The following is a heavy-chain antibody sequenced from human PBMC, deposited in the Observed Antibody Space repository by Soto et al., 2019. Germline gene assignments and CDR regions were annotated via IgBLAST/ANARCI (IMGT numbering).Heavy chain of an antibody. CDR3: ARDKEASGGEHYGMDV. CDR1: GGSISSYY. Sequence: QVQLQESGPGLVKPSETLSLTCTVSGGSISSYYWSWIRQPPGKGLEWIGYIYYSGSTNYNPSLKSRVTISVDTSKNQFSLKLSSVTAADTAVYYCARDKEASGGEHYGMDVWGQGTTVTVSS. CDR2: IYYSGST. V-gene: IGHV4-59*01. D-gene: IGHD2-21*01. J-gene: IGHJ6*02.